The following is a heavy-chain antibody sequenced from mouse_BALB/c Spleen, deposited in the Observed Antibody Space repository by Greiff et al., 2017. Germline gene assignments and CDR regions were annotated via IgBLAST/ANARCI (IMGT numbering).Heavy chain of an antibody. CDR3: ARDMGYGAMDY. CDR1: GFTFTDYY. J-gene: IGHJ4*01. V-gene: IGHV7-3*02. Sequence: EVMLVESGGGLVQPGGSLRLSCATSGFTFTDYYMSWVRQPPGKALEWLGFIRNKANGYTTEYSASVKGRFTISRDNSQSILYLQMNTLRAEDSATYYCARDMGYGAMDYWGQGTSVTVSS. CDR2: IRNKANGYTT. D-gene: IGHD2-14*01.